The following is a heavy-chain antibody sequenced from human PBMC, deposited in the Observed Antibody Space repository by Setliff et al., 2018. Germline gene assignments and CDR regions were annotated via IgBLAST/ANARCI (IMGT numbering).Heavy chain of an antibody. V-gene: IGHV1-18*01. D-gene: IGHD2-8*01. Sequence: ASVKVSCKASGYTFTNYGVTWVRQAPGQGLEWMGWISPYSGNTYYAPELQGRVTLTTDTSTTTAYLELRSLTSDDTAVYYCSRLVRYCTTTTCQRASGDDYWGQGTLVTISS. CDR2: ISPYSGNT. CDR3: SRLVRYCTTTTCQRASGDDY. J-gene: IGHJ4*02. CDR1: GYTFTNYG.